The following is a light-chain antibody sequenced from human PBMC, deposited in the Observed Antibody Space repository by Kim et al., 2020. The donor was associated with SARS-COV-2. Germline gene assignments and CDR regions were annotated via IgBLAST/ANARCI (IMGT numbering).Light chain of an antibody. CDR1: SGHSSYA. J-gene: IGLJ3*02. CDR2: FNNDGSH. V-gene: IGLV4-69*01. Sequence: QLVLTQSPSASASLGASVKLTCTLSSGHSSYAIAWHQQQPEKGPRYLMKFNNDGSHIKGDGIPDRFSGSSSGAERHLTISSLQSEDEADYYCQTWGTGNRVFGGGTQLTVL. CDR3: QTWGTGNRV.